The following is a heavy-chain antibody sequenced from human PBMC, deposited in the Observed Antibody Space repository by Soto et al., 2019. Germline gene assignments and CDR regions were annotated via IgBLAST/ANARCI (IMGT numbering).Heavy chain of an antibody. CDR1: GFTFSSYG. D-gene: IGHD4-17*01. CDR3: FSSHNYGDYEHYFYCGRDV. Sequence: PGGSLRLSCAASGFTFSSYGMHWVRQAPGKGLEWVAVIWYDGSNKYYADSVKGRFTISRDNSKNTLYLQMNSLRAADTAVYYCFSSHNYGDYEHYFYCGRDVGGQG. V-gene: IGHV3-33*01. J-gene: IGHJ6*02. CDR2: IWYDGSNK.